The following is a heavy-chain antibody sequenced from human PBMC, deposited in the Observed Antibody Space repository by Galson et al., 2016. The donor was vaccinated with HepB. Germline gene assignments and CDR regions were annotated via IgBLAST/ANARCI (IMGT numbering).Heavy chain of an antibody. D-gene: IGHD1-20*01. CDR2: INSDGSST. CDR3: ARDNWDDAGCSVDH. V-gene: IGHV3-74*01. CDR1: GFTFSTYG. J-gene: IGHJ4*02. Sequence: SLRLSCAASGFTFSTYGMHWVRQAPGKGLVWVSRINSDGSSTCFADSVKGRFTISRDNAKNTLYLQMNSLRAEDTAVYYCARDNWDDAGCSVDHWGQGTLVTVSS.